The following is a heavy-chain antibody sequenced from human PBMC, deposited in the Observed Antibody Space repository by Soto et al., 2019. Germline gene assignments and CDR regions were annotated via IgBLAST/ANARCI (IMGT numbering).Heavy chain of an antibody. V-gene: IGHV1-46*03. D-gene: IGHD5-12*01. Sequence: QVQLVQSGAEVKKPGASVKVSCKASGYTFTSYFMHWVRQAPGQGLEWLGIISPGSGRTSHPQNFQGRVTMTSDTSTSTVYMELSSLRSEDTGVYYCAREATTICDYWGQGNLVTVSS. CDR2: ISPGSGRT. CDR1: GYTFTSYF. CDR3: AREATTICDY. J-gene: IGHJ4*02.